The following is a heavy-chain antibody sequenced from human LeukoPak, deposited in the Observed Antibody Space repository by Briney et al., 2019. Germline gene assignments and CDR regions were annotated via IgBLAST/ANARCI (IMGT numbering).Heavy chain of an antibody. CDR3: AKGYTYGSD. CDR2: ISGRGDYT. Sequence: GGSLRLSCAASGFTFTNYAMNWVRQAPRKGLHWVSTISGRGDYTYYADSVKGRFTISRDNSKNTLYLQMNSLRAEDTAVYYCAKGYTYGSDWGQGTLVTVSS. V-gene: IGHV3-23*01. D-gene: IGHD5-18*01. CDR1: GFTFTNYA. J-gene: IGHJ4*02.